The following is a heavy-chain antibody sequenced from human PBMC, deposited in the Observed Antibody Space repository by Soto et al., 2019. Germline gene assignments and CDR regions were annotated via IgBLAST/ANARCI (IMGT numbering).Heavy chain of an antibody. CDR2: ISGSGNSI. Sequence: LSLTCAVSGGSISSGGYSWSWIRQAPGKGLEWVSYISGSGNSIYYTDSMKGRFTISRDNAKNSLYLQMNNLRAEDTAVYYCARDHTIFGVVPIDYWGQGTLVTVSS. J-gene: IGHJ4*02. CDR1: GGSISSGGYS. V-gene: IGHV3-11*01. D-gene: IGHD3-3*01. CDR3: ARDHTIFGVVPIDY.